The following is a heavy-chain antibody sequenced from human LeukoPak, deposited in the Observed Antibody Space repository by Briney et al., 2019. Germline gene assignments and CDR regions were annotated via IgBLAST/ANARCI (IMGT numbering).Heavy chain of an antibody. J-gene: IGHJ4*02. CDR1: GGSISSGDCD. V-gene: IGHV4-30-4*01. Sequence: SETLSLTCTGAGGSISSGDCDWSWIRQPPGKGVGWIGYIYYSGSTYYNPSLKSLVTISVDTSTNQFSLKLSSVTAADTAVYYCARDPVGRYYDSSGYSDYWGQGTLVTVSS. CDR2: IYYSGST. CDR3: ARDPVGRYYDSSGYSDY. D-gene: IGHD3-22*01.